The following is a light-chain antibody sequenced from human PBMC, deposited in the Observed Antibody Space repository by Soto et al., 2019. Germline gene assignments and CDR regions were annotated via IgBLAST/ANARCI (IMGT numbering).Light chain of an antibody. V-gene: IGKV3-20*01. CDR3: QQYGSSPRT. Sequence: IVMTQSPATLSVSPGERATLSCRASQNIYSNIAWYQQRPGQAPRLLIYRASSRATDIPDRFSGSGSGTDFTLTISRLEPEDFAVYYCQQYGSSPRTFGQGTKVDIK. CDR2: RAS. J-gene: IGKJ1*01. CDR1: QNIYSN.